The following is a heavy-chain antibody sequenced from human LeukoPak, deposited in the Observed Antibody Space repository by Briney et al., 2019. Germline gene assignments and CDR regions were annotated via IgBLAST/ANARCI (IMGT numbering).Heavy chain of an antibody. Sequence: SETLSLTCAVYGGSFSGYYWSWIRQPPGKGLEWIGEINHSGSTNYNSSLKSRVTISVDTSKNQFSLKLSSVTAADTAVYYCARGRWKMDIVVVPAARFDYWGQGTLVTVSS. CDR2: INHSGST. J-gene: IGHJ4*02. V-gene: IGHV4-34*01. D-gene: IGHD2-2*03. CDR3: ARGRWKMDIVVVPAARFDY. CDR1: GGSFSGYY.